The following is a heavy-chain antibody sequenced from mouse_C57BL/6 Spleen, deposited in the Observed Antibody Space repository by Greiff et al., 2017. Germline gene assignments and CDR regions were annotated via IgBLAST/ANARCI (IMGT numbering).Heavy chain of an antibody. CDR2: IYPGDGDT. V-gene: IGHV1-80*01. J-gene: IGHJ2*01. Sequence: QVQLQQSGAELVKPGASVKISCKASGYAFSSYWMNWVKQRPGKGLEWIGQIYPGDGDTNYNGKFKGKATLTADKSSSTAYMQLSSLTSEDSAVYFCAREVGYGNYLFFDYWGQGTTLTVSS. D-gene: IGHD2-10*02. CDR3: AREVGYGNYLFFDY. CDR1: GYAFSSYW.